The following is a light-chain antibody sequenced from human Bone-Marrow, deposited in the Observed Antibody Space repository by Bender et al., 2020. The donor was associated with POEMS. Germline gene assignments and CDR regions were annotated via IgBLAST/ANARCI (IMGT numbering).Light chain of an antibody. Sequence: QSALTQPASVSGSPGQSITISCSGASSDVGSYNLVSWFQQHPGKAPKVMISEVTKRPSGVSNRFSGSKSGNTASLTISGLQAEDEADYYCCSFAASSSSYVFGSGTKVTVL. CDR2: EVT. CDR1: SSDVGSYNL. J-gene: IGLJ1*01. V-gene: IGLV2-23*02. CDR3: CSFAASSSSYV.